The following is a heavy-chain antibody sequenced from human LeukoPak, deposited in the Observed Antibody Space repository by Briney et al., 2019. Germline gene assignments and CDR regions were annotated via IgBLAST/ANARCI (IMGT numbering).Heavy chain of an antibody. V-gene: IGHV3-30-3*01. CDR3: AREYLSPTTLDY. J-gene: IGHJ4*02. CDR2: ISYDGSNK. CDR1: GFTFSSDA. D-gene: IGHD5-12*01. Sequence: GGSLRLSCAASGFTFSSDAMHWVRQAPGKGLEWVAVISYDGSNKYYADSVKGRFTISRDNSKNTLYLQMNSLGAEDTAVYYCAREYLSPTTLDYWGQGTLVTVSS.